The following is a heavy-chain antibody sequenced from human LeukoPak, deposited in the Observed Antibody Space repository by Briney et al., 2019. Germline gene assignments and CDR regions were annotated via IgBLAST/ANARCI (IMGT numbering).Heavy chain of an antibody. J-gene: IGHJ4*02. CDR2: ISAYNGNT. CDR3: ASRGSYNWNDVPFDY. CDR1: GYTFTSYG. Sequence: ASVKVSCKASGYTFTSYGISWVRQAPGQGLEWMGWISAYNGNTNYAQKLQGRVTMTTDTSTSTAYMELRSLRSEDTAVYYCASRGSYNWNDVPFDYWGQGTLVTVSS. V-gene: IGHV1-18*01. D-gene: IGHD1-1*01.